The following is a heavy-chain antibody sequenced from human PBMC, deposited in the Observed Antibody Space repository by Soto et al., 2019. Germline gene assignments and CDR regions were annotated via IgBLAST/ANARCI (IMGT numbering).Heavy chain of an antibody. CDR2: IGTAGDT. CDR1: GFTFSSYD. Sequence: EVQLVESGGGLVQPGGSLRLSCAASGFTFSSYDMHWVRQATGEGLEWVSAIGTAGDTYYPGSVKGRFTISRENAKNSLYLQMNSLRAGDTAVYYCARAAGSGYDPFDYWGQGTLVTVSS. D-gene: IGHD5-12*01. J-gene: IGHJ4*02. V-gene: IGHV3-13*01. CDR3: ARAAGSGYDPFDY.